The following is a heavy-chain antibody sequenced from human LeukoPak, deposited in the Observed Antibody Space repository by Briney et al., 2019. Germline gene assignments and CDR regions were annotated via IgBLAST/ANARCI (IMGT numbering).Heavy chain of an antibody. D-gene: IGHD2-15*01. J-gene: IGHJ4*02. V-gene: IGHV1-69*05. CDR3: ARDGCSGGSCYYRFGYFDY. CDR1: GGTFSSYA. Sequence: SVKVSCKASGGTFSSYAISWVRQAPGQGLEWMGRIIPIFGTANYAQKFQGRVTITTDESTSTAYMELSSLRSEDTAVYYCARDGCSGGSCYYRFGYFDYWGQGTLVTVSS. CDR2: IIPIFGTA.